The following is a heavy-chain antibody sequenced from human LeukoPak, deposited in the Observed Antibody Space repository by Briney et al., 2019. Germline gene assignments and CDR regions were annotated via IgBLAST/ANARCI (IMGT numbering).Heavy chain of an antibody. CDR1: GFTFSSYA. V-gene: IGHV3-23*01. CDR3: AKDYLRYSGSQGAFDI. CDR2: ISGSGGST. Sequence: PGGSLRLSCAASGFTFSSYAMSWVRQAPGKGLEWVSAISGSGGSTYYADSVKGRFTISRDNSKNTLYLQMNSLRAEDTAVYYCAKDYLRYSGSQGAFDIWGQGTMVTVSS. J-gene: IGHJ3*02. D-gene: IGHD1-26*01.